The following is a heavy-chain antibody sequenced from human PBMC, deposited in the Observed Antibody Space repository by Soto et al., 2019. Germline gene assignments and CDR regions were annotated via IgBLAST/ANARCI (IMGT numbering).Heavy chain of an antibody. J-gene: IGHJ4*02. D-gene: IGHD2-2*01. CDR3: AKSVASWPKSFDY. CDR2: ISSGGGTT. V-gene: IGHV3-23*01. CDR1: GFTFSNYA. Sequence: GGSLRLSCAASGFTFSNYAMSWVRQTPGKGLEWVSAISSGGGTTYYADSVKGRFTISRDNSKNTLFLQMNSLRAEDTALYYCAKSVASWPKSFDYWGQGTLVTVSS.